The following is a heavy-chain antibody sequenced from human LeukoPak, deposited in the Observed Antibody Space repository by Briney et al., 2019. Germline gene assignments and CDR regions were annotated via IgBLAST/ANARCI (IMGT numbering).Heavy chain of an antibody. CDR1: GGSISSYY. CDR2: IYTSGST. J-gene: IGHJ4*02. V-gene: IGHV4-4*07. Sequence: PSETLSLTCTVSGGSISSYYWSWIRQPAGKGLEWIGRIYTSGSTNYNPSLKSRVTMSVDTSENQFSLKLSSVTAADTAVYYCARTATEYYYDSSGYYPWFFDYWGQGTLVTVSS. D-gene: IGHD3-22*01. CDR3: ARTATEYYYDSSGYYPWFFDY.